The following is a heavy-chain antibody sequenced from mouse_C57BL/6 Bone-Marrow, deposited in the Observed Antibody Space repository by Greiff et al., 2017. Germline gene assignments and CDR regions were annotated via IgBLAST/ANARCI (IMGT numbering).Heavy chain of an antibody. J-gene: IGHJ4*01. V-gene: IGHV1-64*01. CDR1: GYTFTSYW. CDR2: IHPNSGST. D-gene: IGHD2-4*01. CDR3: ASYYDYDGSLDLAMDY. Sequence: QVQLQQPGAELVKPGASVKLSCKASGYTFTSYWMHWVKQRPGQGLEWIGMIHPNSGSTNYNEKFKSKATLTVDKSSSTAYMQLSSLTSEDSAVYYCASYYDYDGSLDLAMDYWGQGTSVTVSS.